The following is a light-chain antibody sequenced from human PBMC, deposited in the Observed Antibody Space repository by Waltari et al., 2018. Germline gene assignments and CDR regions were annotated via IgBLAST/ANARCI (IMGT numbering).Light chain of an antibody. V-gene: IGKV3-20*01. CDR3: QQYGTSPT. CDR2: GAS. CDR1: QSVSNSY. Sequence: EIVLTQSPGTLSLSPGERATLSCRASQSVSNSYLAWYQQKPGQAPRLLIYGASTRATGIPDRFSGSGSGTDFTLTISRLEPEDFAVYYCQQYGTSPTFG. J-gene: IGKJ1*01.